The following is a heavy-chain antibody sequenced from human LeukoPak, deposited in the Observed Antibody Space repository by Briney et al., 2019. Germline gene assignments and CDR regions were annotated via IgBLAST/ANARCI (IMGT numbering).Heavy chain of an antibody. CDR3: ARQTGSGLFTLP. Sequence: PSETLSLTCSVSGYSISSGYYWGWIRQPPGKGLEWIGSIYHSGSTYYNPSLKSRVTISIDTSKNQFSLKLTSVTAADTAVYYCARQTGSGLFTLPGGQGTLVTVSS. CDR2: IYHSGST. CDR1: GYSISSGYY. D-gene: IGHD3/OR15-3a*01. J-gene: IGHJ4*02. V-gene: IGHV4-38-2*01.